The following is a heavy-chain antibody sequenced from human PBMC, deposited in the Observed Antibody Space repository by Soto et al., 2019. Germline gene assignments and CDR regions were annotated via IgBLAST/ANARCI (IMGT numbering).Heavy chain of an antibody. CDR2: ISAYNGNT. Sequence: QVQLVQSGAEVKKPGASVKVSCKASGYTFTNFGISWVRQAPGQGLEWMGWISAYNGNTNYAQNFQGRVTTTTDTSTSTAYMGLRGLRSAETAVYDMARGGTLIDYWGQGTLVTVSS. J-gene: IGHJ4*02. D-gene: IGHD3-16*01. CDR1: GYTFTNFG. V-gene: IGHV1-18*01. CDR3: ARGGTLIDY.